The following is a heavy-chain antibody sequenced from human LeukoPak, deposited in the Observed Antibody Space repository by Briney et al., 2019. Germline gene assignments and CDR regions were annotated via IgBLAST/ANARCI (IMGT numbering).Heavy chain of an antibody. J-gene: IGHJ4*02. CDR2: ISGSGGST. CDR1: GFTLFCHA. V-gene: IGHV3-23*01. CDR3: AKGPLIEVAGTTWDY. D-gene: IGHD6-19*01. Sequence: VQPGGAPGPPRSAPGFTLFCHARRWGRPAPGEGGGGGSAISGSGGSTYYADSVKGRFTISRDNSKNTLYLQMNSLRAEDTAVYYCAKGPLIEVAGTTWDYWGQGTLVTVSS.